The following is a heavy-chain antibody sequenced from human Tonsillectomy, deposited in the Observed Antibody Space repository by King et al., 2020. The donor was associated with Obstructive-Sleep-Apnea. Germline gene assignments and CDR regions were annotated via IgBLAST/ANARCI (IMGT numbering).Heavy chain of an antibody. V-gene: IGHV4-59*01. J-gene: IGHJ6*02. CDR2: IYYTGST. CDR1: GGSIHTYY. D-gene: IGHD3-10*01. Sequence: QLQESGPGLVKPSETLSLTCTVSGGSIHTYYWNWIRQPPGKGLEWIGYIYYTGSTNYNPSLKSRVSMSVDTSKNQFSLKVSSVTAADTAVYYCAREEFGDWNHYYFYGMDVWGQGTTVTVSS. CDR3: AREEFGDWNHYYFYGMDV.